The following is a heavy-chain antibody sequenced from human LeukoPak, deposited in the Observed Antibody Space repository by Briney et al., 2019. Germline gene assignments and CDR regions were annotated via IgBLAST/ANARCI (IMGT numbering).Heavy chain of an antibody. CDR2: IGSGGGST. CDR1: GSTLSSYA. J-gene: IGHJ4*02. D-gene: IGHD6-19*01. Sequence: GGPLRLSCEASGSTLSSYAMRWVSQAPGEGLEWVSAIGSGGGSTDNADSVQSRFTISRDNSKSTLYLQMNSLRAEDTAVYYCAKGFLGGTDQYFDSWGQGTLVTVSS. V-gene: IGHV3-23*01. CDR3: AKGFLGGTDQYFDS.